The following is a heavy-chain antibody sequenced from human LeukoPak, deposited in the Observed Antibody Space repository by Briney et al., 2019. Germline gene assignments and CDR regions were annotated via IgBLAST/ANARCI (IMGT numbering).Heavy chain of an antibody. Sequence: PGGSLRLSCAASGFTFSSYAMSWVRQAPGKGLEWVSAIGGSGGSTYYADSVKGRFTISRDNSKNTLYLQMNSLRAEDTAVYYCAKCPSIRPKIFDYWGQGTLVTVSS. CDR3: AKCPSIRPKIFDY. CDR1: GFTFSSYA. J-gene: IGHJ4*02. D-gene: IGHD2-21*01. CDR2: IGGSGGST. V-gene: IGHV3-23*01.